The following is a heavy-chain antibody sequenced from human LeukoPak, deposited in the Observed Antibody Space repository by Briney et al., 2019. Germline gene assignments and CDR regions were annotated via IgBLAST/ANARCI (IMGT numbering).Heavy chain of an antibody. CDR3: AGRLASRLLWYFDY. V-gene: IGHV3-23*01. CDR2: IIGSDGGT. CDR1: GFTFSRYA. D-gene: IGHD6-6*01. Sequence: PGRSLRLSCAASGFTFSRYAMSWVCQAPGKGLEWVSIIGSDGGTFYADSVKGRFTISRDNSKNTLFLQMNSLGPEDTAVYYCAGRLASRLLWYFDYWGQGTLVTVSS. J-gene: IGHJ4*02.